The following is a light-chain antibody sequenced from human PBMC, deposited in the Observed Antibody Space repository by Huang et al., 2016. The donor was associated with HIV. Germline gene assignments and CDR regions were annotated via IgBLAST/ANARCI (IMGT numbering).Light chain of an antibody. J-gene: IGKJ2*01. CDR3: QQSHSIPHT. CDR2: GAS. CDR1: DNLANS. V-gene: IGKV1-39*01. Sequence: DIQMTQSPSSLSASVGDRVTINCRTSDNLANSLNWYQQKSGAAPVLLIYGASNLQTGVSSRFSGGGSGTAFTLTITNLRPEDFATYYCQQSHSIPHTFGQGTRLE.